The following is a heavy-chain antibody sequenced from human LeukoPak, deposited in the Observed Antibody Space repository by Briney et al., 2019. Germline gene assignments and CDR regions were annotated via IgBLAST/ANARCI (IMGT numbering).Heavy chain of an antibody. CDR1: GFTFSSYG. CDR3: ARVVAAGPFDY. Sequence: GGSLRLSCAASGFTFSSYGMHWVRQAPGKGLEWVAVIWYDGSNKYYADSVKGRFTISRDNAKNSLYLQMNSLRAEDTALYYCARVVAAGPFDYWGQGTLVTVSS. J-gene: IGHJ4*02. D-gene: IGHD6-13*01. CDR2: IWYDGSNK. V-gene: IGHV3-33*01.